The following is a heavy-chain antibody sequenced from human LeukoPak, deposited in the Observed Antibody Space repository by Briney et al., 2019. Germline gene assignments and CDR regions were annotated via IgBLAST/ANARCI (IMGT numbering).Heavy chain of an antibody. J-gene: IGHJ4*02. CDR2: IYYSGST. V-gene: IGHV4-59*01. Sequence: SSETLSLTCTVSDGSISSYYWSWIRQPPGKGLEWIGYIYYSGSTNYNPSLKSRVTISGDTSKNQFSLKLRSVTAADTAVYYCARGRASTYYYDSSGSRYDYWGQGTLVTVSS. D-gene: IGHD3-22*01. CDR1: DGSISSYY. CDR3: ARGRASTYYYDSSGSRYDY.